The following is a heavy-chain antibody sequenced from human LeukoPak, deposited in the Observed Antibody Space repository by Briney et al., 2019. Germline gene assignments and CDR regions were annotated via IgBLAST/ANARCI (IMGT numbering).Heavy chain of an antibody. D-gene: IGHD4-17*01. CDR2: IYYSGST. CDR1: GGSISSYY. V-gene: IGHV4-59*01. Sequence: SETLSLTCTVSGGSISSYYWSWIRQPPGKGLEWIGYIYYSGSTNYNPSLKSRVTISVDTSKNQFSLKLSSVTAADTAVYYCARAGDYGDRDYFDYWGQGTLVTVSS. J-gene: IGHJ4*02. CDR3: ARAGDYGDRDYFDY.